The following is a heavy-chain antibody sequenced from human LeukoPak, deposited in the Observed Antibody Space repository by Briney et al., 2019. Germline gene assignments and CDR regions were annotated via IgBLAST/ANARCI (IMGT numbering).Heavy chain of an antibody. CDR3: AREGWLRFTANYHGPYNWFDP. V-gene: IGHV7-4-1*02. Sequence: ASVKVSCKASGYSFTSYGISWVRQAPGQGLEWMGWINTNTGNPTYAQGFTGRFVFSLDTSVSTAYLQISSLKAEDTAVYYCAREGWLRFTANYHGPYNWFDPWGQGTLVTVSS. J-gene: IGHJ5*02. CDR1: GYSFTSYG. D-gene: IGHD5-12*01. CDR2: INTNTGNP.